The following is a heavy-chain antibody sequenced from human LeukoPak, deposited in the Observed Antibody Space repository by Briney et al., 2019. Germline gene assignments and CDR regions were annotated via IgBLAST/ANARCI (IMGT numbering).Heavy chain of an antibody. CDR1: GGSISSSSYY. CDR2: IYYSGST. D-gene: IGHD1-26*01. V-gene: IGHV4-39*01. Sequence: SETLSLTCTVSGGSISSSSYYWGWIRQPPGKGLEWIGSIYYSGSTNYNPSLKSRVTISVDTSKNQFSLKLSSVTAADTAVYYCARHNSGSSPYYYYYMDVWGKGTAVTVSS. CDR3: ARHNSGSSPYYYYYMDV. J-gene: IGHJ6*03.